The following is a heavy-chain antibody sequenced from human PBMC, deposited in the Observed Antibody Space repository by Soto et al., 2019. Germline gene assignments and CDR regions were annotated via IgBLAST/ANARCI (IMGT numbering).Heavy chain of an antibody. Sequence: LRHSCAASLFTFSSYSMNWVRHAPGKGLELVSSISSSSSYIYYADSVKGRFTISRDNAKNSLYLQMNSLRAEDTAVYYCASSGITGTRAYFDYWGQGTLVTVSS. CDR1: LFTFSSYS. J-gene: IGHJ4*02. CDR3: ASSGITGTRAYFDY. D-gene: IGHD1-20*01. CDR2: ISSSSSYI. V-gene: IGHV3-21*01.